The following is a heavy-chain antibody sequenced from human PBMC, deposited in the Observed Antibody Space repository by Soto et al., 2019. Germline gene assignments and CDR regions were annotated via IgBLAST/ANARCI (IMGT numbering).Heavy chain of an antibody. CDR1: GFTFSSYG. CDR2: ISYDGSNK. Sequence: GGSLRLSCAASGFTFSSYGMHWVRQAPGKGLEWVAVISYDGSNKYYADSVKGRFTISRDNSKNTLYLQMNSLRAEDTAVYYCRTDSYGIANYYGMDVWGQGTTVTVSS. J-gene: IGHJ6*02. V-gene: IGHV3-30*03. D-gene: IGHD5-18*01. CDR3: RTDSYGIANYYGMDV.